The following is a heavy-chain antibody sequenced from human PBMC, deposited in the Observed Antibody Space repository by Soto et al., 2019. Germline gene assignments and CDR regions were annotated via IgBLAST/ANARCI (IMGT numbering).Heavy chain of an antibody. CDR1: GGSISSGGYS. D-gene: IGHD1-26*01. CDR2: IYHSGST. J-gene: IGHJ5*02. Sequence: SETLSLTCAVSGGSISSGGYSWSWIRQPPGKGLEWIGYIYHSGSTYYNPSLKSRVTISVDRSKNQFSLKLSSVTAADTAVYYCARGPPGDWFDPWGQGTLVTVSS. CDR3: ARGPPGDWFDP. V-gene: IGHV4-30-2*01.